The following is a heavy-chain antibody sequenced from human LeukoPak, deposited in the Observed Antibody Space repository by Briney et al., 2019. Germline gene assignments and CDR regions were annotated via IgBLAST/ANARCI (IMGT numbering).Heavy chain of an antibody. Sequence: EASVKVSCKASGYTFTSYGISWVRQAPGQGLEWMGWISPYNGNTNYAQKLQGRVTMTTDTSTSTAYMELRSLRSDDTAVYYCARGEQLLWFQLGHRYYYYGMDVWGQGTTVTVSS. V-gene: IGHV1-18*01. J-gene: IGHJ6*02. CDR2: ISPYNGNT. CDR1: GYTFTSYG. CDR3: ARGEQLLWFQLGHRYYYYGMDV. D-gene: IGHD3-10*01.